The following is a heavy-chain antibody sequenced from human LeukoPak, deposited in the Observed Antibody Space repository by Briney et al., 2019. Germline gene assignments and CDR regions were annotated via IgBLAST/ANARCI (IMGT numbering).Heavy chain of an antibody. J-gene: IGHJ3*02. CDR1: GGSISSSSYY. CDR2: IYYSGST. D-gene: IGHD3-16*01. Sequence: SETLSLTCTVSGGSISSSSYYWGWIRQPPGKGLEWIGSIYYSGSTYYNPSLKSRVTISVDTSKNQFSLKLSSVTAADTAVYYCARDGGLAEKGGGVAFDIWGQGTMVTVSS. V-gene: IGHV4-39*07. CDR3: ARDGGLAEKGGGVAFDI.